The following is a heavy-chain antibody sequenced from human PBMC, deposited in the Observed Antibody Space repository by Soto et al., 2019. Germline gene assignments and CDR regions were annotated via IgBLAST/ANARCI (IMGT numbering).Heavy chain of an antibody. CDR2: ISSSGTTV. CDR1: GFTLSDYA. J-gene: IGHJ4*02. D-gene: IGHD3-22*01. V-gene: IGHV3-48*02. CDR3: ARDAFNYDSTGYHSDY. Sequence: PGGSLRLSCSASGFTLSDYAMNWVRQAPGKGLEWVSYISSSGTTVYYADSVKGRFTISRDNAKNSLSLQMYSLRDDDTAVYYCARDAFNYDSTGYHSDYWGQGALVTVSS.